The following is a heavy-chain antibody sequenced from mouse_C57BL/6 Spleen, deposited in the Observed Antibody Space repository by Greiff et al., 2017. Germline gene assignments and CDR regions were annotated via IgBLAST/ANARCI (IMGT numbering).Heavy chain of an antibody. J-gene: IGHJ3*01. CDR1: GFTFSDYY. CDR3: AREDYGSSYGFAY. Sequence: EVNLVESEGGLVQPGSSMKLSCTASGFTFSDYYMAWVRQVPEKGLEWVANINYDGSSTYYLDSLKSRFIISRDNAKNILYLQMSSLKSENTATYYCAREDYGSSYGFAYWGQGTLVTVSA. V-gene: IGHV5-16*01. D-gene: IGHD1-1*01. CDR2: INYDGSST.